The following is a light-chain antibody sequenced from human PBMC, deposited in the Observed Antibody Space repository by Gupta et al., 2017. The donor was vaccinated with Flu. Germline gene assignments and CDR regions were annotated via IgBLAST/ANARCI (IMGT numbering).Light chain of an antibody. CDR1: QDINNY. J-gene: IGKJ5*01. Sequence: MQMTQSPSSLSASVGDRVTITCRASQDINNYLAWYQQKPGKGPKLLIYDASTVQSGVSSRFSGSGSGTEFTLTISRLQPEDVATYYCQKENSAPCTFGQGTRLDIK. CDR2: DAS. V-gene: IGKV1-27*01. CDR3: QKENSAPCT.